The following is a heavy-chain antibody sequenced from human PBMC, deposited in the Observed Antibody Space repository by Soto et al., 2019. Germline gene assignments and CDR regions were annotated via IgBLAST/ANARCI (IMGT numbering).Heavy chain of an antibody. CDR2: FDPEDGET. CDR3: ATPDYGDLSDAFDI. CDR1: GYTLTELS. V-gene: IGHV1-24*01. D-gene: IGHD4-17*01. J-gene: IGHJ3*02. Sequence: ASVKVSCKVSGYTLTELSMHWVRQAPGKGLEWMGGFDPEDGETIYAQKFQGRVTMTEDTSTDTAYMELSSLRSEDTVVYYCATPDYGDLSDAFDIWGQGTMVTVSS.